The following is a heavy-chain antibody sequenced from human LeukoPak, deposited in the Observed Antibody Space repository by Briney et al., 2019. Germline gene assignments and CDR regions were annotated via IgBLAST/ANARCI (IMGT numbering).Heavy chain of an antibody. CDR2: INPSGGST. D-gene: IGHD3-22*01. CDR3: ARTSYDSSGYPFRFDY. CDR1: GYTFTSYD. V-gene: IGHV1-46*01. J-gene: IGHJ4*02. Sequence: GASVKVSCKASGYTFTSYDINWVRQAPGQGLEWMGIINPSGGSTSYAQKFQGRVTMTRDMSTSTVYMELSSLRSEDTAVYYCARTSYDSSGYPFRFDYWGQGTLVTVSS.